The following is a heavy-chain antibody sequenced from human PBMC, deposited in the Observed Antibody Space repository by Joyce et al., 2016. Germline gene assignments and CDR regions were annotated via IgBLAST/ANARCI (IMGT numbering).Heavy chain of an antibody. CDR1: GDSSNTHY. D-gene: IGHD3-10*01. Sequence: QVQLQESGPGLVKPSETLSLTCTVSGDSSNTHYWSWIRQSPGKGLEWIGILFDSENFNYNPSLKSRVTISMDTSKNQFSLKLRSVTAADTAVYYCAGDALLKWYFDLWGRGTLVTVSS. V-gene: IGHV4-59*11. J-gene: IGHJ2*01. CDR3: AGDALLKWYFDL. CDR2: LFDSENF.